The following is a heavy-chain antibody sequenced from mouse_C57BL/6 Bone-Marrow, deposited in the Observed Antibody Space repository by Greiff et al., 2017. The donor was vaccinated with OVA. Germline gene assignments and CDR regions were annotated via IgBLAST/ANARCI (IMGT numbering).Heavy chain of an antibody. J-gene: IGHJ1*03. CDR2: ISYDGSN. Sequence: EVKLMESGPGLVKPSQSLSLTCSVTGYSITSGYYWNWIRQFPGNKLEWMGYISYDGSNNYNPSLKNRISITRDTSKNQFFLKLNSVTTEDTATYYCARGKGGYFDVWGTGTTVTVAS. V-gene: IGHV3-6*01. D-gene: IGHD1-3*01. CDR1: GYSITSGYY. CDR3: ARGKGGYFDV.